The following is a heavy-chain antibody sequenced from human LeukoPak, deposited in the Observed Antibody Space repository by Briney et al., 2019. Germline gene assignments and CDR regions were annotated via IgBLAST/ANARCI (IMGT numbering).Heavy chain of an antibody. CDR3: AKLRGSSGGSSDV. D-gene: IGHD3-22*01. V-gene: IGHV3-23*01. J-gene: IGHJ6*02. CDR2: ISGSGGST. Sequence: PGGSLRLSCAASGFTFSSYAMSWVRQAPGKGLEWVSGISGSGGSTNYADSVKGRFTISRDNSKNTLYLQMSSLRAEDTAVYYCAKLRGSSGGSSDVWGQGTTVTVSS. CDR1: GFTFSSYA.